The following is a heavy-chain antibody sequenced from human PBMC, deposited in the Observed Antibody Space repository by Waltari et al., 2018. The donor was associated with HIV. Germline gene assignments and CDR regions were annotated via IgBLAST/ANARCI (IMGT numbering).Heavy chain of an antibody. V-gene: IGHV1-69*13. CDR2: TIPIFGTT. D-gene: IGHD2-2*02. Sequence: QVQLVQSGAEVKKPGSSVKVSCQASGGTFGSSAISWVRQAPGKVREWMGGTIPIFGTTTEAQSFRDRGTITAVESTGTVYMEVRGLKSEDTAVYYCARHAGHCGRTSCYTAKKTWHFDLWGRGTLVTVSS. CDR3: ARHAGHCGRTSCYTAKKTWHFDL. J-gene: IGHJ2*01. CDR1: GGTFGSSA.